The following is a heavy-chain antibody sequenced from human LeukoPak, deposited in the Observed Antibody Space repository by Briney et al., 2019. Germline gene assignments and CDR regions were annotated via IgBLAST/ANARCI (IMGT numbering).Heavy chain of an antibody. D-gene: IGHD2-2*01. CDR1: GGTFSSYA. CDR3: ASLGGGYCSSTSCLEDY. V-gene: IGHV1-69*13. CDR2: IIPIFGTA. Sequence: GASVKVFCKASGGTFSSYAISWVRQAPGQGLEWMGGIIPIFGTANYAQKFQGRVTITADESTSTAYMELSSLRSEDTAVYYCASLGGGYCSSTSCLEDYWGQGTLVTVSS. J-gene: IGHJ4*02.